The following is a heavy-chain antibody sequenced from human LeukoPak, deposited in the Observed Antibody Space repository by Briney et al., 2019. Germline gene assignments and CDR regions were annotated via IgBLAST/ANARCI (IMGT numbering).Heavy chain of an antibody. V-gene: IGHV1-69*05. D-gene: IGHD4-17*01. CDR1: GGSLSNYA. CDR2: IIPVLSTT. Sequence: ASVKVSCKTSGGSLSNYAFNWVRQAPGQGLEWMGGIIPVLSTTNYAQKFQGRVTITTDESTNTAYMEMNSLKTEDTAVYYCTTDWHDYGDYNDYWGQGTLVTVSS. J-gene: IGHJ4*02. CDR3: TTDWHDYGDYNDY.